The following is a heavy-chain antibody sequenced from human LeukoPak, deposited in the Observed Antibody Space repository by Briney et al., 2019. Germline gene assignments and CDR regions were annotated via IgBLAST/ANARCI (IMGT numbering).Heavy chain of an antibody. V-gene: IGHV3-30-3*01. D-gene: IGHD6-19*01. CDR2: ISYDGSNK. Sequence: GGSLRLSCAASGFTFSSYAMHWVRQAPGKGLEWVAVISYDGSNKYYADSVKGRFTISRDNSKNTLYLQMNSLRAEDTAVYYCARVRQWLALHYYYYGMDVWGQGTTVTVSS. CDR3: ARVRQWLALHYYYYGMDV. CDR1: GFTFSSYA. J-gene: IGHJ6*02.